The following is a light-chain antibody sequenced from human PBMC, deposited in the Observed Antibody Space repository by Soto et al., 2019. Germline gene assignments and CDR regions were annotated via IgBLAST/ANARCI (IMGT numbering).Light chain of an antibody. CDR3: QQYNNWTWT. CDR2: GAT. V-gene: IGKV3-15*01. Sequence: EIVMTQSPATLSVSPGERATLSCRASQSVSSNLVWYQQKPGQAPRLLIYGATNRAIGIPARFSGSGSGTEFTLTISSLQSEDFAVYYCQQYNNWTWTFGQGTKVDIK. J-gene: IGKJ1*01. CDR1: QSVSSN.